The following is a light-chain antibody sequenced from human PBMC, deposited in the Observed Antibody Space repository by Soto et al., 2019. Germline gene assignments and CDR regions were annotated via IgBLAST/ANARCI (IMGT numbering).Light chain of an antibody. CDR3: SSYTSSSTLGV. CDR2: EVS. J-gene: IGLJ1*01. V-gene: IGLV2-14*01. Sequence: QSALTQPASVSGSPGQSITISCTGTSSDVGGYNYVSWYQQHPDKAPKLMIYEVSNRPSGVSNRFSGSKSGNTASLTISGLQAEDEADYYCSSYTSSSTLGVFGTGIKLTVL. CDR1: SSDVGGYNY.